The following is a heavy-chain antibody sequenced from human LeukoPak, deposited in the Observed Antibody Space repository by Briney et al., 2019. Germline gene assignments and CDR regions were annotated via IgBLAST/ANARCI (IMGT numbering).Heavy chain of an antibody. CDR3: ARASAVVRETFFDY. CDR1: GGTFSSYA. J-gene: IGHJ4*02. Sequence: WASVKVSCEASGGTFSSYAISWVRQAPGQGLEWMGGIIPIFGTANYAQKFQGRVTITADESTSTAYMELSSLRSEDTAVYYCARASAVVRETFFDYWGQGTLVTVSS. CDR2: IIPIFGTA. V-gene: IGHV1-69*13. D-gene: IGHD3-10*01.